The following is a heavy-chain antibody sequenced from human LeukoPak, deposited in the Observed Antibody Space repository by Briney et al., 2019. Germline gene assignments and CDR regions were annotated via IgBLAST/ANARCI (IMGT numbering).Heavy chain of an antibody. J-gene: IGHJ3*02. V-gene: IGHV3-64*01. D-gene: IGHD1-26*01. CDR2: ISSNGGSA. Sequence: GGSQRLSCAASGFTFSSYAMHWVRQAPGKGLEYVSAISSNGGSAYYANSVKGRFTISRDNSKNTLYLQMGSLRAEDMAVYYCARESGVTWEPSLKGAFDIWGQGTMVTVSS. CDR3: ARESGVTWEPSLKGAFDI. CDR1: GFTFSSYA.